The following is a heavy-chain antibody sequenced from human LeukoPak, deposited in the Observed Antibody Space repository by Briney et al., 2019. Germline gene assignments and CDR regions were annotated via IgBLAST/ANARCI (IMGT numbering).Heavy chain of an antibody. CDR2: IYYSGGT. J-gene: IGHJ4*02. CDR3: ASGRIDCGSGSYLY. V-gene: IGHV4-39*07. D-gene: IGHD3-10*01. Sequence: PSETLSLTCTVSGGSISSSSYYWGWIRQPPGKGLEWIGSIYYSGGTYYNPSLKSRVTISVDTSKNQFSLKLSSVTAADTAVYYCASGRIDCGSGSYLYWGQGTLVTVSS. CDR1: GGSISSSSYY.